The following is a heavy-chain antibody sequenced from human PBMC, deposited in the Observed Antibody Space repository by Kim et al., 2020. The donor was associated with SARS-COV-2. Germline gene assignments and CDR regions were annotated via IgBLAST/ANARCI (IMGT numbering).Heavy chain of an antibody. J-gene: IGHJ4*02. CDR1: GGSFSGYY. D-gene: IGHD3-16*01. V-gene: IGHV4-34*01. CDR2: INHSGST. CDR3: ARDGGYYDY. Sequence: SETLSLTCAVYGGSFSGYYWSWIRQPPGKGLEWMGEINHSGSTDYNPSLKSRVTISVDTSKNQLSLKLSSVTAADAAVYYCARDGGYYDYWGQGTLVTVS.